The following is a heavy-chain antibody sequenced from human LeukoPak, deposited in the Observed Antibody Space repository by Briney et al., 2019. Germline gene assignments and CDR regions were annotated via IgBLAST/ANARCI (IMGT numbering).Heavy chain of an antibody. CDR2: MYASGDF. CDR1: GGSISSYY. V-gene: IGHV4-4*07. D-gene: IGHD1-26*01. CDR3: ARGWAPRGQKSCFDY. J-gene: IGHJ4*02. Sequence: ASETLSLTCTVSGGSISSYYWTWIRQPAGKGLEWLGRMYASGDFNYNPFLKSRVTMSVDTSKNQFSLNLSSVTAADTAAYYCARGWAPRGQKSCFDYWGRGTLVTVSS.